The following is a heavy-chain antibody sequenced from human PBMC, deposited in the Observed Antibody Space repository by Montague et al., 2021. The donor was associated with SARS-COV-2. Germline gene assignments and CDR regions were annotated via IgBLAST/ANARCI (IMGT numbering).Heavy chain of an antibody. CDR3: ARLVPDRTVDAYDIRIDA. CDR2: IYYIGST. Sequence: SETLSLTCTVSGASISRSGYYWAWIRQPPGKGLEWIGSIYYIGSTYYNPSPESRVTISVDTSENQFSLKLRSVTAADTAVYYCARLVPDRTVDAYDIRIDAWGQGTLVTVSS. D-gene: IGHD2-15*01. J-gene: IGHJ5*01. V-gene: IGHV4-39*01. CDR1: GASISRSGYY.